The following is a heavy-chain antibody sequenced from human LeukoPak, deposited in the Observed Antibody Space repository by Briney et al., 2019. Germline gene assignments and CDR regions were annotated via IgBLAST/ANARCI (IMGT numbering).Heavy chain of an antibody. CDR3: ARERVVVVAATSYYYGMDV. CDR1: VFTVSSNY. D-gene: IGHD2-15*01. Sequence: GGSLRLSCAASVFTVSSNYMSWVRQAPGKGLEWVSVIYSGGSTYYADSVKGRFTISRDNSKNTLYLQMNSLRAEDTAVYYCARERVVVVAATSYYYGMDVWGQGTTVTVSS. CDR2: IYSGGST. J-gene: IGHJ6*02. V-gene: IGHV3-66*01.